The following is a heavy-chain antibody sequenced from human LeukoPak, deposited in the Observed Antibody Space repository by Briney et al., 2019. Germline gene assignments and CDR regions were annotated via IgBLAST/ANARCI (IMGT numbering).Heavy chain of an antibody. CDR1: GGTFSSYA. Sequence: GASVKVSCKASGGTFSSYAISWVRQAPGQGLEWMGRIIPILGIANYAQKLQGRVTMTTDTSTSTAYMELRSLRSDDTAVYYCARLVGIFGVVPIGWFDPWGQGTLVTVSS. CDR2: IIPILGIA. J-gene: IGHJ5*02. V-gene: IGHV1-69*04. D-gene: IGHD3-3*01. CDR3: ARLVGIFGVVPIGWFDP.